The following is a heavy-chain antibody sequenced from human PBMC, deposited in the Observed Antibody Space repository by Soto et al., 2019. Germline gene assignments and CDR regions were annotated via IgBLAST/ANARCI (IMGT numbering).Heavy chain of an antibody. CDR2: IYYSGST. CDR1: GGSISSYY. D-gene: IGHD1-20*01. V-gene: IGHV4-59*01. J-gene: IGHJ3*02. Sequence: SETLSLTCTVSGGSISSYYWSWIRQPPGKGLEWIGYIYYSGSTNYNPSLKSRVTISVDTSKNQFSLKLSSVTAADTAVYYCARDPHHNWPDAFDIWGQGTMVTVSS. CDR3: ARDPHHNWPDAFDI.